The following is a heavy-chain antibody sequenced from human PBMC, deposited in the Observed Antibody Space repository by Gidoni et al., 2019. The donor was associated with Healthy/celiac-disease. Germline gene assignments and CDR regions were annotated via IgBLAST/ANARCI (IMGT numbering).Heavy chain of an antibody. CDR1: GGSFSGYY. CDR3: ASDPVEMATTNYFDY. D-gene: IGHD5-12*01. Sequence: QVQLQQWGAGLLKPSETLSLPCAVYGGSFSGYYWSWIRQPPGKGREWIGEINHSGSTNDKPSLKSRVTIQVDTYKNQFSLKLISVTAADTAVYYWASDPVEMATTNYFDYWGQGTLVTVSS. V-gene: IGHV4-34*01. CDR2: INHSGST. J-gene: IGHJ4*02.